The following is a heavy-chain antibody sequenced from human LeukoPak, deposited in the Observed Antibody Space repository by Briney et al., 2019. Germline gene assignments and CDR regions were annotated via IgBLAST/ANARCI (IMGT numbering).Heavy chain of an antibody. CDR2: IYYSGST. D-gene: IGHD6-13*01. CDR3: ARGTRIAAAAPFDY. V-gene: IGHV4-61*01. J-gene: IGHJ4*02. Sequence: SETLSLTCTVSGGSINSSSYYWSWIRQPPGKGLEWIGYIYYSGSTNYNPSLKSRVTISVDTSKNQFSLKLSSVTAADTAVYYCARGTRIAAAAPFDYWGQGTLVTVSS. CDR1: GGSINSSSYY.